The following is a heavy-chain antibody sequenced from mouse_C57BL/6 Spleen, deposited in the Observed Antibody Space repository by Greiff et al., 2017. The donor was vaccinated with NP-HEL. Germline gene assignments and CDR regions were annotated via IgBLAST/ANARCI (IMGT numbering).Heavy chain of an antibody. CDR3: ARADYYGSSYLAWFAY. V-gene: IGHV5-4*01. Sequence: EVQLVESGGGLVKPGGSLKLSCAASGFTFSSYAMSWVRQTPDKRLAWVATISDGGSYTYYPDNVKGRFTISRDNAKNNLYLQMSHLKSEDTAMYYCARADYYGSSYLAWFAYWGQGTLVTVSA. CDR2: ISDGGSYT. J-gene: IGHJ3*01. CDR1: GFTFSSYA. D-gene: IGHD1-1*01.